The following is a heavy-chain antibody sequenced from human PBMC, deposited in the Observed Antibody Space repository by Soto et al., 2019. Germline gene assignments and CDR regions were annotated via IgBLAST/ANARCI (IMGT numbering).Heavy chain of an antibody. CDR1: GYTFSVYH. Sequence: QVHLVQSGAEVKQPGASVKVSCKASGYTFSVYHMHWVRQAPGQGLEWMGWVHPNSGGTNYAQSFEGRVTMTRDTSINTAYMELSRLTSDDTAVYYCAKELQRGMDFWGQGTTVTVSS. CDR2: VHPNSGGT. D-gene: IGHD4-4*01. J-gene: IGHJ6*02. CDR3: AKELQRGMDF. V-gene: IGHV1-2*02.